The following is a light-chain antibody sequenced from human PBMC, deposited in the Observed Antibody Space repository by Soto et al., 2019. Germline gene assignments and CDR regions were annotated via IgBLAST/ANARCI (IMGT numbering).Light chain of an antibody. CDR2: AAS. Sequence: IQMTQSPSSLSASLGDGVTITCRASQSISSYLNWYQQKPGKAPKLLIYAASSLQSGVPSRFSGSGSGTDFTLTISSLQPEDFATYYCQQLNSYPRTFGQGTKVDIK. J-gene: IGKJ1*01. V-gene: IGKV1-39*01. CDR1: QSISSY. CDR3: QQLNSYPRT.